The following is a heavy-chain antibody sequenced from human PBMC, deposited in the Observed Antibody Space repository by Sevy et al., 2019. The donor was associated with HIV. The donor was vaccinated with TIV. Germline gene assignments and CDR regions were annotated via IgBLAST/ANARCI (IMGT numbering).Heavy chain of an antibody. CDR3: ARGGYYYDNAAYYALDS. CDR1: GFTFSNYA. V-gene: IGHV3-33*01. J-gene: IGHJ4*02. Sequence: GGSLRLSCAATGFTFSNYAMHWVRQAPGKGMEWVAIIWSDGDYQYHGDSVKGRFTISRDNSKNTLYLQMNNVRVEDTAVYYCARGGYYYDNAAYYALDSWGQGTLVTVSS. CDR2: IWSDGDYQ. D-gene: IGHD3-22*01.